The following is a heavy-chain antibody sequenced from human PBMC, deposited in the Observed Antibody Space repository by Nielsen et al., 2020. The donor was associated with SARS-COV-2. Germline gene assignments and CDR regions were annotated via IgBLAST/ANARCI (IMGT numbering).Heavy chain of an antibody. CDR3: ARVGRIAARRGSYGMDV. CDR2: IYHSGST. V-gene: IGHV4-4*02. CDR1: GGSISSSNW. J-gene: IGHJ6*02. D-gene: IGHD6-6*01. Sequence: SETLSLTCAVSGGSISSSNWWSWVRQPPGKGLEWIGEIYHSGSTNYNPSLKSRVTISVDTSKNQFSLKLSSVTAADTAVYYCARVGRIAARRGSYGMDVWGQGTTVTVSS.